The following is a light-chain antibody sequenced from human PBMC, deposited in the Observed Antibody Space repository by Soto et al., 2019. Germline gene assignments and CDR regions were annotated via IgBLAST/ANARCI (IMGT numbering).Light chain of an antibody. CDR1: SSDVGGYNF. CDR2: DVS. CDR3: SSYASSATLYV. J-gene: IGLJ1*01. V-gene: IGLV2-14*03. Sequence: QSVLTQPASVSGSPGQSVTIFCTGTSSDVGGYNFVSWYQQHPGKAPKLLVYDVSDRPSGVPTRFSGSKSANTASLTISGLQADDEADYYCSSYASSATLYVFGAGTKLTVL.